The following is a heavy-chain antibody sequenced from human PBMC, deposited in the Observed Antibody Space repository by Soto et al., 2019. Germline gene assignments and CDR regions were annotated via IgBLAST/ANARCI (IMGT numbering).Heavy chain of an antibody. J-gene: IGHJ3*02. CDR3: ARERSTYYDSSGYDAFDI. CDR2: IIPIFGTA. V-gene: IGHV1-69*13. Sequence: SVKVSCKASGGTFSSYAISWVRQAPGQGLEWMGGIIPIFGTANYAQKFQGRVTITAVESTSTAYMELSSLRSEDTAVYYCARERSTYYDSSGYDAFDIWGQGTMVTVS. D-gene: IGHD3-22*01. CDR1: GGTFSSYA.